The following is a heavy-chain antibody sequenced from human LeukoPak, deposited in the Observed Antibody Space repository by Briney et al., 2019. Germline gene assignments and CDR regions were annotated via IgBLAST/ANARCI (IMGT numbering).Heavy chain of an antibody. D-gene: IGHD2-15*01. CDR2: ICANDGNT. V-gene: IGHV3-23*01. CDR1: GLTFRNYA. CDR3: AKGSGSSCYSPCDY. J-gene: IGHJ4*02. Sequence: GGSLRLSCAASGLTFRNYAMSWVRQAPGKGLEWVSVICANDGNTYYADAVKGRFTISRDNSKDTLYLQMDSLRAEDTAVYYCAKGSGSSCYSPCDYWGQEILVTVSS.